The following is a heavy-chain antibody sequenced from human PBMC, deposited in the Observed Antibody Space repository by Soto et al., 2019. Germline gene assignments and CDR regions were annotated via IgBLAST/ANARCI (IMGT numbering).Heavy chain of an antibody. CDR2: INPNSGGT. CDR1: GYTFTAYY. D-gene: IGHD4-4*01. V-gene: IGHV1-2*04. J-gene: IGHJ6*03. CDR3: VREGGRDDYSNYGNYYYYMDV. Sequence: ASVNVSCKASGYTFTAYYMPWVRQAPGQGIEWMGWINPNSGGTNYAQKFQGWVTMTRDTSISTAYMELSRLRSDDTAVYYCVREGGRDDYSNYGNYYYYMDVWGKGTTVTVSS.